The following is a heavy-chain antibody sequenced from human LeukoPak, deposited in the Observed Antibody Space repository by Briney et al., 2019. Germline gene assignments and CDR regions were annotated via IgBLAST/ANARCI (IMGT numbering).Heavy chain of an antibody. J-gene: IGHJ4*02. D-gene: IGHD6-19*01. CDR2: TYPGDSDP. CDR3: ARTPGITVGHFDY. CDR1: GYTFTNYW. Sequence: GESLKISCQGSGYTFTNYWIGWVRQMPGKGLEWMGLTYPGDSDPRYSPSFQGQVTIPADKSINTAYLQWSSLKASDTAMYYCARTPGITVGHFDYWGQGTLVTVSS. V-gene: IGHV5-51*01.